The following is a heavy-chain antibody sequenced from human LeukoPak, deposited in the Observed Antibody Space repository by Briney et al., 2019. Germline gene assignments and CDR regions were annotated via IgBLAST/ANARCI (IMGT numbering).Heavy chain of an antibody. V-gene: IGHV4-31*03. Sequence: SETLSFTCTVSGGSISSGGYYWSWIRQHPGKGLEWIGYIYYSGSTYYNPSLKSRVTISLDTSKNQFSLKLSSVTAADTAVYYCARDHYYDSSGNTWGQGTLVTVSS. CDR1: GGSISSGGYY. J-gene: IGHJ4*02. D-gene: IGHD3-22*01. CDR3: ARDHYYDSSGNT. CDR2: IYYSGST.